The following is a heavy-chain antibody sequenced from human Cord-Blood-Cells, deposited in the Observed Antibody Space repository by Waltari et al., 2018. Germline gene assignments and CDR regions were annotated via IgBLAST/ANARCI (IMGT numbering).Heavy chain of an antibody. CDR1: VGSISRHS. CDR2: IYYSGST. CDR3: ARGSSYYYDSSGYYYFDY. D-gene: IGHD3-22*01. Sequence: QVQLQASGPGLVKPSETLSITCHVPVGSISRHSWSWLRQPPGQGLEWIGYIYYSGSTNYNPSRKSRVTISVDTSKNQFSLKLSSVTAADTAVYYCARGSSYYYDSSGYYYFDYWGQGTLVTVSS. J-gene: IGHJ4*02. V-gene: IGHV4-59*11.